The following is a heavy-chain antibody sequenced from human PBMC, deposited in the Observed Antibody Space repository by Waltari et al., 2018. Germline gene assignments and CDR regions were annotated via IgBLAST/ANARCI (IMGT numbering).Heavy chain of an antibody. CDR1: GYTFSGYH. Sequence: QVQLVQSGAEVKQPGASVKVSCEASGYTFSGYHIYWVRQAPGQGLEWMGRINPNSGGRTTYAQKFQGRVTMTRDTSTSTVYMELSSLRSEDTAVYYCARDRVAGIQGYSPTFDYWGQGTLVTVSS. V-gene: IGHV1-46*01. J-gene: IGHJ4*02. CDR2: INPNSGGRT. CDR3: ARDRVAGIQGYSPTFDY. D-gene: IGHD6-19*01.